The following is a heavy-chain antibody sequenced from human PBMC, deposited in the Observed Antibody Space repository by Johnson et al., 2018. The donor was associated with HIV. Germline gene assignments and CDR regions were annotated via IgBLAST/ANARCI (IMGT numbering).Heavy chain of an antibody. D-gene: IGHD1-26*01. CDR3: AKDMFRWELLDGDTFDI. CDR1: GFTFSTYG. Sequence: QVQLVESGGGVVQPGRSLRLSCVASGFTFSTYGMHWVRQAPGKGLEWVAVIWYDGSNKYYAESVRFNISRDNSKNTLYLQMNSLRAEDTAVYYFAKDMFRWELLDGDTFDIWGQGTMVTVSS. V-gene: IGHV3-33*06. J-gene: IGHJ3*02. CDR2: IWYDGSNK.